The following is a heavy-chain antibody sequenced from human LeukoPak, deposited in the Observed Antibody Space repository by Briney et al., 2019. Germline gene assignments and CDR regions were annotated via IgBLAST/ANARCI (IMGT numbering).Heavy chain of an antibody. CDR1: GFTFSSYA. V-gene: IGHV3-64D*06. D-gene: IGHD4-17*01. CDR2: ISRNGGST. Sequence: PGGSLRLSCSASGFTFSSYAMHWVRQAPGKGLEYVSAISRNGGSTYYADSVKGRFTISRDNSQNTLYLQMSGLRAEDTAVYYCVKDLSGSTVTTKYFDYWGQGTLVSVSS. CDR3: VKDLSGSTVTTKYFDY. J-gene: IGHJ4*02.